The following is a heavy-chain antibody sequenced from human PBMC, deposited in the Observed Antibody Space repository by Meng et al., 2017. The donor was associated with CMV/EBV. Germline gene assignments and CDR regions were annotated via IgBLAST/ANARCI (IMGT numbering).Heavy chain of an antibody. V-gene: IGHV1-69*10. CDR3: AADIVVVPAATSGDY. CDR1: GDTHSDYV. CDR2: IIPMRATT. Sequence: SVKVSCKASGDTHSDYVTSWLRQAPGQGLEWMGGIIPMRATTNSAQKFQERVTITRDMSTSTDYMELSSLRSEDTAVYYCAADIVVVPAATSGDYWGQGTLVTVSS. J-gene: IGHJ4*02. D-gene: IGHD2-2*01.